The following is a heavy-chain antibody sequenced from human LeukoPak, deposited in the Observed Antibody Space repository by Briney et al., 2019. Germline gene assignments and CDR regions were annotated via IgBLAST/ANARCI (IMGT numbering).Heavy chain of an antibody. J-gene: IGHJ4*02. Sequence: GGSLRLSCAASGFTFSTYRMTTVREAPGKGLERVANINQDGSEKYYVDSVKGRFTISRDNAKNSLYLQMNSLRAEDTAVYYCARRGSYLYDSSGYYGYWGQGTLVTVSS. V-gene: IGHV3-7*01. CDR2: INQDGSEK. D-gene: IGHD3-22*01. CDR1: GFTFSTYR. CDR3: ARRGSYLYDSSGYYGY.